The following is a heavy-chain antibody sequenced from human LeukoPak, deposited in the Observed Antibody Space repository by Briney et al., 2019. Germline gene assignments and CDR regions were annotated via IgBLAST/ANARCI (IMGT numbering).Heavy chain of an antibody. Sequence: PGGSLTLSCAASGFTVISNLMTWVRQSPGRGLEWLSSIYSGGATYYADSVKGRFTISRDNAKNSLYLQMNSLRAEDTAVYYCARVRGSSSGASFDYWGQGTLVTVSS. CDR3: ARVRGSSSGASFDY. D-gene: IGHD1-26*01. CDR1: GFTVISNL. V-gene: IGHV3-53*01. J-gene: IGHJ4*02. CDR2: IYSGGAT.